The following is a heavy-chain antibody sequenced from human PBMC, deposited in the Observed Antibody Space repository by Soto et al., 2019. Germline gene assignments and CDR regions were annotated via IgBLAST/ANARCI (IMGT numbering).Heavy chain of an antibody. CDR1: GFTFSSYG. J-gene: IGHJ6*02. V-gene: IGHV3-30*18. D-gene: IGHD2-2*01. CDR3: AKDLRRAIVLVPAPVYYGMDV. Sequence: PGGSLRLSCAASGFTFSSYGMHWVRQAPGKGLEWVAVISYDGSNKYYADSVKGRFTISRDNSKNTLYLQMNSLRAEDTAVYYCAKDLRRAIVLVPAPVYYGMDVWGQGTTVTVSS. CDR2: ISYDGSNK.